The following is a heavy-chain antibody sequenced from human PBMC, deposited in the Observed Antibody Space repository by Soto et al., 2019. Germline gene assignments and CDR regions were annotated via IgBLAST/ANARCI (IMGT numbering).Heavy chain of an antibody. D-gene: IGHD6-19*01. CDR2: IYYSGST. CDR1: GGSINSYY. CDR3: ARAVGGYSSGV. V-gene: IGHV4-59*01. Sequence: QVQLQESGPGLVKPSETLSLTCTVSGGSINSYYWNWIRQPPGKRLEWIGYIYYSGSTNYNPSLQSRVTISVDTSKNQFSLKLSSVNAADTGVYYCARAVGGYSSGVGGQGIMVSVSS. J-gene: IGHJ3*01.